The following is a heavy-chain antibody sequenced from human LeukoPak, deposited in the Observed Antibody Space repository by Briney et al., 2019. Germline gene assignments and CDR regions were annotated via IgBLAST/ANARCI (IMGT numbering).Heavy chain of an antibody. Sequence: GRSLRLSCAASGFTFSSYGMHWVRQAPGKGLEWVAVISYDGSNKYYADSVKGRFTISRDNSKNTLYLQMNSLRAEDTAVYYCAKVVGGSGSNYNGQLAPHALDYWGQGTLVTVSS. J-gene: IGHJ4*02. V-gene: IGHV3-30*18. CDR2: ISYDGSNK. D-gene: IGHD3-10*01. CDR3: AKVVGGSGSNYNGQLAPHALDY. CDR1: GFTFSSYG.